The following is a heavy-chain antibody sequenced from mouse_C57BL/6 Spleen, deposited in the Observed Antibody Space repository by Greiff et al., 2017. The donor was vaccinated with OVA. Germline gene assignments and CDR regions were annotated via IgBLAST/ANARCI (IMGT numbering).Heavy chain of an antibody. CDR3: TRGGSNYWCFDV. Sequence: VQLQQSGAELVRPGASVTLSCKASGYTFTDYEMHWVKQTPVHGLEWIGAIDPETGGTAYNQKFKGKAILTADKSSSTAYMELRSLTSEDSAVYYCTRGGSNYWCFDVWGTGTTVTVSS. CDR1: GYTFTDYE. J-gene: IGHJ1*03. CDR2: IDPETGGT. D-gene: IGHD1-1*01. V-gene: IGHV1-15*01.